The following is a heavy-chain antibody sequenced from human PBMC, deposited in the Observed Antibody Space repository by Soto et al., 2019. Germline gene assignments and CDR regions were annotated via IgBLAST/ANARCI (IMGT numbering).Heavy chain of an antibody. CDR3: ANLGLGYCSGGSCYEEGY. CDR2: INAGNGNT. V-gene: IGHV1-3*01. J-gene: IGHJ4*02. CDR1: GYTFTSYA. D-gene: IGHD2-15*01. Sequence: ASVKVSCKASGYTFTSYAMHWVRQAPGQRLEWMGWINAGNGNTKYSQKFQGRVTITRDTSASTAYMELSSLRSEDTAVYYCANLGLGYCSGGSCYEEGYWGQGTLVTVSS.